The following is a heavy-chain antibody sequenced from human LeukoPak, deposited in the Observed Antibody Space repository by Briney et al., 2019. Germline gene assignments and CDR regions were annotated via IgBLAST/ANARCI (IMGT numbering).Heavy chain of an antibody. D-gene: IGHD6-6*01. Sequence: ASVKVSCKASGGTFSSYAISWVRQAPGQGLEWMGGIIPIFGTANYAQKFQGRVTITTDESTSTAYMELSGLRSEDTAVYYCARSKYSSSSTSDYYYYYYMDVWGKGTTVTVSS. V-gene: IGHV1-69*05. CDR3: ARSKYSSSSTSDYYYYYYMDV. J-gene: IGHJ6*03. CDR1: GGTFSSYA. CDR2: IIPIFGTA.